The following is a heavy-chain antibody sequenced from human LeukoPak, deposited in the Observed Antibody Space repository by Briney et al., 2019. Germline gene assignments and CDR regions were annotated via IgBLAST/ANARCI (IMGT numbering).Heavy chain of an antibody. V-gene: IGHV4-39*07. J-gene: IGHJ4*02. CDR3: ARSKEDYSSSSAFDY. Sequence: SETLSLTCTVSGGSISRNSYYWGWIRQPPGKGLEWIGSIYYSGSTYYKPSLKSRVTISVDTSKNHLSLKLASVAAADTAVYYCARSKEDYSSSSAFDYWGQGTLVTVSS. CDR2: IYYSGST. CDR1: GGSISRNSYY. D-gene: IGHD6-6*01.